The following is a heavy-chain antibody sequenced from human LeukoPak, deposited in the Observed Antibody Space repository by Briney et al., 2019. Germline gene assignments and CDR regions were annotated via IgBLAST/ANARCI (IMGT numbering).Heavy chain of an antibody. CDR1: GYSFTNNW. J-gene: IGHJ3*02. D-gene: IGHD3-22*01. Sequence: GESLKISCKGSGYSFTNNWIGWVRQMPGKGLEWMGITYPGDSNTRYSPSFQGQVTISADKSISTAYLQWSSLKASDTAMYYCARTPSPYDSSGYDAFDIWGQGTMVTVSS. CDR3: ARTPSPYDSSGYDAFDI. CDR2: TYPGDSNT. V-gene: IGHV5-51*01.